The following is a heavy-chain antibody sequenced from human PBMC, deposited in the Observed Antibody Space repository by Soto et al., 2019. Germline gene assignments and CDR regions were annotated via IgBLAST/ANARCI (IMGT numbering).Heavy chain of an antibody. J-gene: IGHJ5*02. Sequence: SETLSLTCTVSGGSIDSNRYYWAWIRQPPGKGLEWIGSIYYSGSIYYNPSLKSRVTISVDTSKNQFSLKLSSVTAAETAVYYCARQSSGWYNWFDPWGQGTLVTVSS. V-gene: IGHV4-39*01. CDR1: GGSIDSNRYY. CDR2: IYYSGSI. D-gene: IGHD6-19*01. CDR3: ARQSSGWYNWFDP.